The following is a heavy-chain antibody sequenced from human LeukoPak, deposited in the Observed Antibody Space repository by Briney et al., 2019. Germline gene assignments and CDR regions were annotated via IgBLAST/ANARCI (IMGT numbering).Heavy chain of an antibody. D-gene: IGHD3-22*01. CDR1: GYTFTSYA. CDR2: INTNTGNP. Sequence: GASVKVSCMASGYTFTSYAMNWVRQAPGQGLEWMGWINTNTGNPTYAQGFTGRFVFSLDTSVSTAYLQISSLKAEDTAVYYCARVVRGSSAYRYYFDYWGQGTLVTVSS. CDR3: ARVVRGSSAYRYYFDY. V-gene: IGHV7-4-1*02. J-gene: IGHJ4*02.